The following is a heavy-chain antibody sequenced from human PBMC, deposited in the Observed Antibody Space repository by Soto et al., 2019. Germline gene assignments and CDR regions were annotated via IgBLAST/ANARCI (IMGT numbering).Heavy chain of an antibody. CDR3: AKETSARIGRDSFDI. J-gene: IGHJ3*02. CDR1: GFNLRNYA. D-gene: IGHD6-6*01. Sequence: PGGSLRLSCAASGFNLRNYAMSWVRQAPGKGLEWVSGISAGSSSTYYADSVTGRFTISRDISKNTLYMQMNSLRAEDTAVYYCAKETSARIGRDSFDIWGQGTLVTVSS. CDR2: ISAGSSST. V-gene: IGHV3-23*01.